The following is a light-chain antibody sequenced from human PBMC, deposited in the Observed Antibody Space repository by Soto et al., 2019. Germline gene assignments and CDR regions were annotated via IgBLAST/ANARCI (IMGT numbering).Light chain of an antibody. CDR1: QSVSSSY. CDR3: QQYGSSPRRFT. CDR2: GAS. J-gene: IGKJ3*01. V-gene: IGKV3-20*01. Sequence: EIVLTQSPGILSLSPGERATLSCRASQSVSSSYLAWYQQKPGQAPRLLIYGASSRATAIPDRFSGSGSGTDFTLTISRREPEDCAVYYCQQYGSSPRRFTFDPGTKVDIK.